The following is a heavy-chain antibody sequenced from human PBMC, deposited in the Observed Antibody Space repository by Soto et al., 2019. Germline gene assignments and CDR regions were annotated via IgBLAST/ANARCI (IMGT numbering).Heavy chain of an antibody. CDR1: GFTFSSYA. J-gene: IGHJ4*02. V-gene: IGHV3-23*01. D-gene: IGHD6-13*01. CDR2: ISGSGGST. Sequence: EVQLLESGGGLVQPGGSLRLSCAASGFTFSSYAMNGVRQAPGKGLEWVSVISGSGGSTYYADSVKGRFTISRDNSKNTLYLQMNSLRAEDTAVYYCARRSSSWYFDYWGQGTLFTFSS. CDR3: ARRSSSWYFDY.